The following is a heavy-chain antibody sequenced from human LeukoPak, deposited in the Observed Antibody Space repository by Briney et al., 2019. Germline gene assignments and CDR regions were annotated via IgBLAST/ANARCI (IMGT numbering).Heavy chain of an antibody. CDR3: LSGSWYFDY. CDR2: INSDGSDT. Sequence: AGGSLRLSCAASGFTFSRYWMHWVRQALGKGLVWVSRINSDGSDTTYADSVKGRFTISRDNAKNTLYPQVNSLRAEDTAVYYCLSGSWYFDYWGQGTLVTVSS. J-gene: IGHJ4*02. V-gene: IGHV3-74*03. D-gene: IGHD6-19*01. CDR1: GFTFSRYW.